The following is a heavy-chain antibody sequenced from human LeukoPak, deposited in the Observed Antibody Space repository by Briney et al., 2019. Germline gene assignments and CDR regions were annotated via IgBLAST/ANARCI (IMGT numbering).Heavy chain of an antibody. Sequence: ALRLSFASSVFTFTNYARSWVGQAAWKGRDWVSVISGSGDRTYYADCVKGRFTISRDDSKNTLYLQMDSLRAEDTAVYYCVKLRSGTIAAGNYWGQGTLVTVSS. D-gene: IGHD6-13*01. J-gene: IGHJ4*02. V-gene: IGHV3-23*01. CDR3: VKLRSGTIAAGNY. CDR1: VFTFTNYA. CDR2: ISGSGDRT.